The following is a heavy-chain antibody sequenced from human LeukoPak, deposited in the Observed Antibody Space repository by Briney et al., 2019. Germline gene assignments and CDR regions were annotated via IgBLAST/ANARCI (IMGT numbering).Heavy chain of an antibody. D-gene: IGHD6-13*01. J-gene: IGHJ4*02. CDR3: ATLYPFAGHSSSWYELDY. CDR1: GDSISRPY. V-gene: IGHV4-59*08. Sequence: SETLSLTCTVSGDSISRPYWTWIRQPPGKGLEWLGYMYYNGDTHYSPSLRGRVTLSVDTSKNQFSLTLTSVTAADTAVYYCATLYPFAGHSSSWYELDYWGQGTLVTVSS. CDR2: MYYNGDT.